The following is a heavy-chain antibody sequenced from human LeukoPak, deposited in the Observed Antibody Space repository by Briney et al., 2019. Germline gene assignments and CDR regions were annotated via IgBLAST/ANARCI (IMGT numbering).Heavy chain of an antibody. V-gene: IGHV1-69*02. CDR3: AKVGVPAAIGVFDY. CDR1: GGTFSSYT. CDR2: IIPILGIA. D-gene: IGHD2-2*02. J-gene: IGHJ4*02. Sequence: ASVKVSCKASGGTFSSYTISWVRQAPGQGLEWMGRIIPILGIANYAQKFQGRVTITADKSTSTAYMELNSLRAEDTAVYYCAKVGVPAAIGVFDYWGQGTLVTVSS.